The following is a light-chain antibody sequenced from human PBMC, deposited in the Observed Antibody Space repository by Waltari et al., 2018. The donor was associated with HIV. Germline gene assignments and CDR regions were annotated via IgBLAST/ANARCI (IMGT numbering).Light chain of an antibody. CDR2: EVT. CDR1: HSDIGGYNY. V-gene: IGLV2-8*01. J-gene: IGLJ2*01. CDR3: SSYADRNGFYVV. Sequence: QSALTQHPSASGSPGQSVTISSTGTHSDIGGYNYVSWYQQHPGKAPKLVISEVTKRPSGVRDRFSGSKSGTTASLTVSGLEAEDEADYYCSSYADRNGFYVVFGGGTRLTVL.